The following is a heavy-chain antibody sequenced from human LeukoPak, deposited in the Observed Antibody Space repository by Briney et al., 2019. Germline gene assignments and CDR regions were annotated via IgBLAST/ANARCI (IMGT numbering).Heavy chain of an antibody. CDR1: GGSFSGYY. D-gene: IGHD3-10*01. CDR3: ARGKILYSTYYYGSGSPNRRAYMDV. J-gene: IGHJ6*03. V-gene: IGHV4-34*01. CDR2: INHSGST. Sequence: SETLSLTCAVYGGSFSGYYWGWIRQPPGKGLEWIGEINHSGSTNYNPSLKSRVTISVDTSKNQFSLKLSSVTAADTAVYYCARGKILYSTYYYGSGSPNRRAYMDVWGKGTTVTVSS.